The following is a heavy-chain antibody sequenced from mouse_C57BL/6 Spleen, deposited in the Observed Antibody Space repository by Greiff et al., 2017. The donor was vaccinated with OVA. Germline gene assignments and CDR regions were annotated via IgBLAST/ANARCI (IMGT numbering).Heavy chain of an antibody. V-gene: IGHV1-42*01. J-gene: IGHJ1*03. CDR3: ARPRRWYFDV. Sequence: VQLQQSGPELVKPGASVKISCKASGYSFTGYYMNWVKQSPEKSLEWIGEINPSTGGTTYNQKFKAKATLTVDKSSSTAYMQLKSLTSEDSAVYYCARPRRWYFDVWGTGTTVTVSS. CDR1: GYSFTGYY. CDR2: INPSTGGT.